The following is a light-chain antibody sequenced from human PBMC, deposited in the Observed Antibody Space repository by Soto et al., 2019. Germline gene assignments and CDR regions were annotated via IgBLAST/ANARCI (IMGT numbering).Light chain of an antibody. V-gene: IGKV3-20*01. CDR2: GAA. J-gene: IGKJ1*01. CDR3: QQYASSPAWA. CDR1: QSVSSSY. Sequence: EIALTQSPGTLSLSPGERATLSCRASQSVSSSYLAWYQQKPGQAPRLLIYGAASRATGIPDRLSGSGSGTDLTLTIIRLEPEDFALYYSQQYASSPAWAFRQGAKVELK.